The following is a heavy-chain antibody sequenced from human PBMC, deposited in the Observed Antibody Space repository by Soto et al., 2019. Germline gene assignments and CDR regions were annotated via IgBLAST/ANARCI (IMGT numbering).Heavy chain of an antibody. J-gene: IGHJ4*02. CDR2: IQYGGTT. CDR3: ARLGSSGWYQGSYFDY. D-gene: IGHD6-19*01. V-gene: IGHV4-39*01. CDR1: GGSITRNNHF. Sequence: QLQLQESGPGLVKASETLSLTCTVSGGSITRNNHFWGWIRQSPGKGLEWIGSIQYGGTTNYNPSVKSRVIMSAETSKNQFSLMMNSVTAADTAGYYCARLGSSGWYQGSYFDYWGQGTLVTVSS.